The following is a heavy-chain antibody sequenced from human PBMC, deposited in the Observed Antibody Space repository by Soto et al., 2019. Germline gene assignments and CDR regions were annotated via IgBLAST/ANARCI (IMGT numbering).Heavy chain of an antibody. V-gene: IGHV1-18*01. Sequence: QVHVVQSGGEVKKPGASVRVSCKASGYTFSSYGITWVRQAPGQGLEWMGWISTSSGNVYYAQRFQGRATMTTDISTNTVYLDLRSLRSDDTGLYYCARDRSGSYYPSFELWGQGTLVTVSS. CDR2: ISTSSGNV. CDR3: ARDRSGSYYPSFEL. J-gene: IGHJ1*01. D-gene: IGHD1-26*01. CDR1: GYTFSSYG.